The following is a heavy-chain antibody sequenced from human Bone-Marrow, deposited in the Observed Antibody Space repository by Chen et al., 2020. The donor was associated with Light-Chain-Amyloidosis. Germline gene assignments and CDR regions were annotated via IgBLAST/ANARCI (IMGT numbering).Heavy chain of an antibody. Sequence: VQLVESGGGLVQPGGSLRLSCVGSGFTFSNYAMTWVRQAPGKGLEWVSVARGGDGPTYYADSVRGRFTIYRDNSKNTLYLLSPFLFSPPPAVSSFAKDRCTSISCSDFDYWGQGTLVTVSS. V-gene: IGHV3-23*04. CDR1: GFTFSNYA. CDR2: ARGGDGPT. J-gene: IGHJ4*02. D-gene: IGHD2-2*01. CDR3: AKDRCTSISCSDFDY.